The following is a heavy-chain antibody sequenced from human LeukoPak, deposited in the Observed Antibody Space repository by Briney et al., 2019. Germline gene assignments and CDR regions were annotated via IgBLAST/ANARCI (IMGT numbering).Heavy chain of an antibody. Sequence: SETLSLTCAVYGGSFSGYYWTRIRETPEKGVEWIGEMNPSGSANYNPSLKSRVTISVDTSKNQFSLELSSVTAADTAVYYCARGRQDVTMIVVVMTAVSYYLDVWGKGTTVTVS. CDR2: MNPSGSA. D-gene: IGHD3-22*01. CDR1: GGSFSGYY. J-gene: IGHJ6*03. CDR3: ARGRQDVTMIVVVMTAVSYYLDV. V-gene: IGHV4-34*01.